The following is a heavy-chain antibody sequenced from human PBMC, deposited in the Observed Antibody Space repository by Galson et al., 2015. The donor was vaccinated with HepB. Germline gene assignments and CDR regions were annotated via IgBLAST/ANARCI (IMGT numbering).Heavy chain of an antibody. CDR2: ISFDGSDK. CDR1: GFTFSSYG. J-gene: IGHJ5*02. Sequence: SLRLSCAASGFTFSSYGMHWVRQAPGKGLEWVAVISFDGSDKYYADSVKGRFTISRDNSRNTLYLQMNSLRVDDTAVYYCAEPFDPWGQGTLVTVSS. V-gene: IGHV3-30*18. CDR3: AEPFDP.